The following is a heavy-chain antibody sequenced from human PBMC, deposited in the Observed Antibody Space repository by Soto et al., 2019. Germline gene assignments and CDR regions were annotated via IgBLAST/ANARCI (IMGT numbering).Heavy chain of an antibody. CDR3: ARGGGNWGYAFDI. CDR1: GGSFSGYY. J-gene: IGHJ3*02. D-gene: IGHD7-27*01. V-gene: IGHV4-34*01. CDR2: INHSGST. Sequence: SETLSLTCAVYGGSFSGYYWSWIRQPPGKGLEWIGEINHSGSTNYNPSLKSRVTISVDTSKNQFSLKLSSVTAAYTAVYYCARGGGNWGYAFDIWGQGSMVTVSS.